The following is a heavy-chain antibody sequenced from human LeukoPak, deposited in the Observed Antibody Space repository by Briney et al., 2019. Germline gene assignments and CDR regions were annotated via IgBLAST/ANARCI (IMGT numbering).Heavy chain of an antibody. J-gene: IGHJ6*03. Sequence: GGSLRLSCAASGFTFDDYGMSWVRQAPGKGLEWVSGINWNGGSTGYADSVKGRFTISRDNAKNSLYLQMNSLRAEDTALYYCAREFYDSRGYYYYYYYMDVWGKGITVTVSS. CDR3: AREFYDSRGYYYYYYYMDV. V-gene: IGHV3-20*04. D-gene: IGHD3-22*01. CDR2: INWNGGST. CDR1: GFTFDDYG.